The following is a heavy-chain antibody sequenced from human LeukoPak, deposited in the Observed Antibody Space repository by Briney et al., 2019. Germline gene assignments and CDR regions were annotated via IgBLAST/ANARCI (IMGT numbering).Heavy chain of an antibody. CDR2: INPNTGGT. CDR1: GYTFTDYY. V-gene: IGHV1-2*02. Sequence: ASVKVSCKASGYTFTDYYLHWVRQAPGQGLEWMGWINPNTGGTNYAQKFQGRVTMTRDTSISTAYMEVTRLRSDDTAVFYCARALVPAAQRLSSWGQGTLVTVSS. J-gene: IGHJ5*02. D-gene: IGHD2-2*01. CDR3: ARALVPAAQRLSS.